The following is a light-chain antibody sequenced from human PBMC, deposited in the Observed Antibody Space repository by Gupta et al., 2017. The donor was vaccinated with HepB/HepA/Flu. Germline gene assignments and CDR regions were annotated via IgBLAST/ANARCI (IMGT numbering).Light chain of an antibody. V-gene: IGKV1-39*01. CDR2: GAS. CDR1: QSVATY. J-gene: IGKJ2*01. CDR3: QQSVSSPYA. Sequence: DSQMTQSPSSLSASVADRVTITCRAGQSVATYLQWYQQGTGKAPGLLIYGASTLQSGVPPRFSGIGYGTDFTRRIRRLQPRDFTIYYCQQSVSSPYAFGQGTKLEI.